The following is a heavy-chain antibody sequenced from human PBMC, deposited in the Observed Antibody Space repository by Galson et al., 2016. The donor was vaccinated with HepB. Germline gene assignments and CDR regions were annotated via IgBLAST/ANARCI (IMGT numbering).Heavy chain of an antibody. V-gene: IGHV3-53*05. Sequence: SLRLSCAASGPTVSTNYMSWVRQAPGKGLEWVSVIYSGGSTYYADSVRGRFTISRDNSKNTVYLQMSSLRPEDSATYYCLKSGYCGITDCFHAFDIWGQGTMVTVSS. J-gene: IGHJ3*02. CDR1: GPTVSTNY. CDR2: IYSGGST. D-gene: IGHD2-2*01. CDR3: LKSGYCGITDCFHAFDI.